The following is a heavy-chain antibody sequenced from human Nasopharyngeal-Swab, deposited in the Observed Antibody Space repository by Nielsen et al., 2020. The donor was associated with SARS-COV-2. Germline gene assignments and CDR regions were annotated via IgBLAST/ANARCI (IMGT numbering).Heavy chain of an antibody. J-gene: IGHJ3*02. CDR1: GFTFTNYV. D-gene: IGHD3-10*01. Sequence: GESLKISCAASGFTFTNYVMAWVRQTPGKGLEWVSGISGSGDRTFYADSVKGRSTISRDNSQNTLFLQMNSLRADDTAVYYCAKDHAGVVPDAFDIWGQGTLVTVSS. CDR2: ISGSGDRT. CDR3: AKDHAGVVPDAFDI. V-gene: IGHV3-23*01.